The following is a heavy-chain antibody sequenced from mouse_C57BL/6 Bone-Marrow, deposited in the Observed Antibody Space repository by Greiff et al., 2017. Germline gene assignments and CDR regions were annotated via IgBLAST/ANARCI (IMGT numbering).Heavy chain of an antibody. V-gene: IGHV5-4*01. CDR3: ARYNYDSSRWYTEV. CDR1: GFTFSSSA. CDR2: ISDGGSYT. J-gene: IGHJ1*03. Sequence: EVHLVESGGGLVKPGGSLKLSCAASGFTFSSSAMSWVRQTPEKRLEWVATISDGGSYTYYPDNVKGRFTISRDNAKNNLYLQMSHLKSEDTAMYYCARYNYDSSRWYTEVWGTGTTGTVSS. D-gene: IGHD1-1*01.